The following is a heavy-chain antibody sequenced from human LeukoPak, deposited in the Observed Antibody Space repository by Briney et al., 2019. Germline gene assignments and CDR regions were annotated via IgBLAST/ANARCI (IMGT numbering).Heavy chain of an antibody. D-gene: IGHD4-23*01. Sequence: GESLKISCKASGYSFTSYWIGWVRQMPGKGLEWMGIIYPGDSDTRYSPSFQGQVTISADKSISTAYLQWSSLMASDTAIYYCARPLGYGGNPIDLDYWGQGTLVTVSS. CDR2: IYPGDSDT. CDR3: ARPLGYGGNPIDLDY. CDR1: GYSFTSYW. V-gene: IGHV5-51*01. J-gene: IGHJ4*02.